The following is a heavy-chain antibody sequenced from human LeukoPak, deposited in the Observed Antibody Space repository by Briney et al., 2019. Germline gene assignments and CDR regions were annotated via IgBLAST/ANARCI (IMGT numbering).Heavy chain of an antibody. J-gene: IGHJ4*02. CDR1: GYTFTSYA. Sequence: ASVKVSCKASGYTFTSYAMNWVRQAPGQGLEWMGWINTNTGNPTYAQGFTGRFVFSLDTSDSTAYLQISSLKAEDTAVYYCARDPMPTIYGSGSYYDYWGQGTLVTVSS. D-gene: IGHD3-10*01. V-gene: IGHV7-4-1*02. CDR3: ARDPMPTIYGSGSYYDY. CDR2: INTNTGNP.